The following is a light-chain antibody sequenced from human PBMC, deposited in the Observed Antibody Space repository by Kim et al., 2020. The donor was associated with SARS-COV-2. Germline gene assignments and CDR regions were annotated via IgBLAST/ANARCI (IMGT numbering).Light chain of an antibody. CDR3: HQYNNWPPT. CDR2: GAS. CDR1: ESVTSN. V-gene: IGKV3-15*01. J-gene: IGKJ5*01. Sequence: EIVMRQSPATLSVSPGQRATLSCRASESVTSNLAWYQQKPGQGPRLLIYGASTRATGIPARFSGSGSGTEFTLTISSLQSEDFAVYYCHQYNNWPPTFGQGTRLEIK.